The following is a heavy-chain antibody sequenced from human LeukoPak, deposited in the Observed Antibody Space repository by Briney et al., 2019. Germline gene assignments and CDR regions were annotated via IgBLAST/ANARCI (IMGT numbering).Heavy chain of an antibody. V-gene: IGHV3-30*18. Sequence: GGSLRLSCAASGLTFSTYGMHWVRQAPGKGLEWMAVIVPDGTKSLYADSVKGRFTISRDNSKNTLYLQMNSLRTEDTAVYYCAKVGATDTFDVWGQGTMVTVSS. D-gene: IGHD3-16*01. CDR2: IVPDGTKS. CDR1: GLTFSTYG. CDR3: AKVGATDTFDV. J-gene: IGHJ3*01.